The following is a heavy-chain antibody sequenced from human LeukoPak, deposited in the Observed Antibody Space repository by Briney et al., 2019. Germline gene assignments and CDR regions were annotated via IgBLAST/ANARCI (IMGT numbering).Heavy chain of an antibody. CDR1: GGSFSGYY. V-gene: IGHV4-34*01. Sequence: PSETLSLTCAVYGGSFSGYYWSWIRQPPGKGLEWIGEINHSGSTNYNPSLKSRVTISVDRSKNQFSLKLSSVTAADTAVYYCARVQGAAAGFFFDYWGQGTLVTVSS. J-gene: IGHJ4*02. CDR3: ARVQGAAAGFFFDY. D-gene: IGHD6-13*01. CDR2: INHSGST.